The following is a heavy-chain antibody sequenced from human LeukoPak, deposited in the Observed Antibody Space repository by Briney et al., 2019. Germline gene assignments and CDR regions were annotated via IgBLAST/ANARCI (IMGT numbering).Heavy chain of an antibody. CDR2: IWHDGSKT. CDR1: GFTVSSNY. Sequence: SGGSLRLSCAASGFTVSSNYMSWVRQAPGKGLDWVAVIWHDGSKTFYADSVKGRFTISRDDSKNTLYLQMNSLRAEDTAVYYCATEGGALSFFHLWGRGTLVTVSS. D-gene: IGHD3-16*02. CDR3: ATEGGALSFFHL. J-gene: IGHJ2*01. V-gene: IGHV3-33*08.